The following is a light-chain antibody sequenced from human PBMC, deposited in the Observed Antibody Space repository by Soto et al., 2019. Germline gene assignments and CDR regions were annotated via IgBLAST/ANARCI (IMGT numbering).Light chain of an antibody. CDR1: QDISHR. CDR2: HTS. J-gene: IGKJ4*01. CDR3: QAYKTAPVT. Sequence: DIQMTQSPTSLSASVGDSVTITCRASQDISHRLPWYQQKPGKVPKLLIYHTSTLQSGVPSRFSGSGSGTDFTLTISSLQAEDFATYHCQAYKTAPVTFGGGTKVE. V-gene: IGKV1-27*01.